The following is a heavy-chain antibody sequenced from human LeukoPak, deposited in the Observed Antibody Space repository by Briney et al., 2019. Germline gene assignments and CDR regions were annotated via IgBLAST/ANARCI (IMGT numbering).Heavy chain of an antibody. CDR1: GFTVSSNY. D-gene: IGHD3-10*01. J-gene: IGHJ3*02. CDR2: IYSGGST. Sequence: PGGSLRLSCAASGFTVSSNYMSWVRQAPGKGLEWVSVIYSGGSTYYADSVKGRFTISRDNSKNTLYLQMNSLRAEDTDVYYLARDQEFYCSGSYRRGAFDIWGQGTMVTVSS. CDR3: ARDQEFYCSGSYRRGAFDI. V-gene: IGHV3-66*01.